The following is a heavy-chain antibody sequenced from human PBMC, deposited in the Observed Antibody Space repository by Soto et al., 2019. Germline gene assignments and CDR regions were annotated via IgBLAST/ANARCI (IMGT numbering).Heavy chain of an antibody. J-gene: IGHJ3*02. CDR3: AGSDYDADAFDI. D-gene: IGHD4-17*01. V-gene: IGHV4-59*01. CDR2: IYYSGST. Sequence: PSETLSLTCTVSGGSISSYYWSWIRQPPGKGLEWIGYIYYSGSTNYNPSLKSRVTISVDTSKNQFSLKLSSVTAADTAVYYCAGSDYDADAFDIWRQGTMVTVSS. CDR1: GGSISSYY.